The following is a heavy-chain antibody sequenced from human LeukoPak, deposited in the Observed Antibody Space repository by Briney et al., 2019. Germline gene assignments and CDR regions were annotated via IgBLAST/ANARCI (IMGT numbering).Heavy chain of an antibody. CDR1: GGTFSSYA. J-gene: IGHJ6*03. D-gene: IGHD6-19*01. Sequence: SVKVSCKASGGTFSSYAISWVRQAPGQGLEWMGGIIPIFGTANYAQKFQGRVTITADKSTSTAYMELSSLRSEDTAVYYCARGLNFQWLVEGDYYYMDVWGKGTTITISS. CDR2: IIPIFGTA. V-gene: IGHV1-69*06. CDR3: ARGLNFQWLVEGDYYYMDV.